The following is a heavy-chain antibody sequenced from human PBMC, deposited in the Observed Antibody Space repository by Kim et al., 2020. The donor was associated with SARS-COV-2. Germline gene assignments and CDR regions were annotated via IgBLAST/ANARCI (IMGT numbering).Heavy chain of an antibody. CDR3: AKRFSGSGNYYFDS. J-gene: IGHJ4*02. Sequence: YEGSLRGRFTISMYNSKNTLYLQMNSLRVDDTAVYYCAKRFSGSGNYYFDSWGQGTLVTVSS. D-gene: IGHD3-10*01. V-gene: IGHV3-23*01.